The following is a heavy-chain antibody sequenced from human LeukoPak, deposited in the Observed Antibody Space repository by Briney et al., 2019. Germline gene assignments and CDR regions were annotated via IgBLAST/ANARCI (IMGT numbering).Heavy chain of an antibody. CDR3: ARDARQMTSMTNFDY. CDR2: ISSGSSYK. D-gene: IGHD4-11*01. V-gene: IGHV3-21*06. CDR1: GFTLSSYS. J-gene: IGHJ4*02. Sequence: PGGSLRLSCVASGFTLSSYSMNRVRQAPGKGLEWVAFISSGSSYKYYADSVNGRFTISRDNAKNSLSLQMDSLRAKDTAVYYCARDARQMTSMTNFDYWGQGTLVTVSS.